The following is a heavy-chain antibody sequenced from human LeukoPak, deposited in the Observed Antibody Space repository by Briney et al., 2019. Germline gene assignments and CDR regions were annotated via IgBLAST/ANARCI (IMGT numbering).Heavy chain of an antibody. CDR3: ATWGSIFGVTFFDF. D-gene: IGHD3-3*01. V-gene: IGHV3-7*01. J-gene: IGHJ4*02. Sequence: GGSLRLSCAASGFTFDDYGMSWVRQAPGKGLEWVATIKEDGSDKHYVDSARGRFTISRDNAKNSLYLQMNALRADDTAVYYCATWGSIFGVTFFDFWGQGTLVTVSS. CDR1: GFTFDDYG. CDR2: IKEDGSDK.